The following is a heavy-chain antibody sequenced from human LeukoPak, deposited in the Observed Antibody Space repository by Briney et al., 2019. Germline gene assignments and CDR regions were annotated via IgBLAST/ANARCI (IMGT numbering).Heavy chain of an antibody. V-gene: IGHV3-64*01. CDR3: ARVPWGQLVHSYYYYMDV. J-gene: IGHJ6*03. D-gene: IGHD6-6*01. CDR2: ISSNGGST. CDR1: GFTFSSYA. Sequence: PGGSLRLSCAASGFTFSSYAMHWVRQAPGKGLEYVSAISSNGGSTYYANSVKGRFTISRDNSKNTLYLQMGSLRAEDMAVYYCARVPWGQLVHSYYYYMDVWGKGTTVTISS.